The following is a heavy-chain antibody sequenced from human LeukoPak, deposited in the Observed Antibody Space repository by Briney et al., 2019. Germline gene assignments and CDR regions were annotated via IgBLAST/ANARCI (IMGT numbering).Heavy chain of an antibody. Sequence: GGSLRLSCEASGFTFKNAWMNWVRQAPGKGLEWVGRIKDKGDGETRDYAASVKGRFFISRDDSKNTVHLQMNSLRIEDTGIYDCSTDGDAYIEVGHWGQGILVSVSA. CDR1: GFTFKNAW. CDR3: STDGDAYIEVGH. J-gene: IGHJ4*02. V-gene: IGHV3-15*01. D-gene: IGHD5-24*01. CDR2: IKDKGDGETR.